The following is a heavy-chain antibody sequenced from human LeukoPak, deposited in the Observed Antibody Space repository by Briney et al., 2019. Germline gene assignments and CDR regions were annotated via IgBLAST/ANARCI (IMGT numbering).Heavy chain of an antibody. Sequence: GGSLRLSCAASGFTFSTYEMNWVRQAPGKGLEWVSYIVGSGGSTMSYADSVKGRFTTSRDNARNSLHLQMNSLRAEDTAVYYCARDRGSGSYYFDYWGQGTLVTVSS. D-gene: IGHD1-26*01. CDR3: ARDRGSGSYYFDY. CDR1: GFTFSTYE. CDR2: IVGSGGSTM. J-gene: IGHJ4*02. V-gene: IGHV3-48*03.